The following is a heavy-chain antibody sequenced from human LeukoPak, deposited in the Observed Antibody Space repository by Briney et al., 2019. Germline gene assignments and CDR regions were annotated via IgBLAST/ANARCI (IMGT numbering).Heavy chain of an antibody. V-gene: IGHV4-31*02. Sequence: LRLSCAAPGFTFSSYGMHWVRQHPGKGLEWIGYIYYSGSTYYNPSLKSRVTISADTSKNQFSLKLSSVTAADTAVYYCARVRSSGPSDVWGQGTTVTVSS. J-gene: IGHJ6*02. D-gene: IGHD6-19*01. CDR3: ARVRSSGPSDV. CDR2: IYYSGST. CDR1: GFTFSSYG.